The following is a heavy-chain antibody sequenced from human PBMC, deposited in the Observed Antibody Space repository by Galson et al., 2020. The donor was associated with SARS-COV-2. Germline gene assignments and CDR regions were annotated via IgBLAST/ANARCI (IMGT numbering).Heavy chain of an antibody. V-gene: IGHV3-21*01. CDR3: ARGSGAWYYYDRSGYADY. D-gene: IGHD3-22*01. Sequence: TGGSLRLSCAASGFTFSSYSMNWVRQAPGKGLEWVSSISSSSSYIYYADSVKGRFTISRDNAKNSLYLQMNSLRAEDTAVYYCARGSGAWYYYDRSGYADYWGQGTLVTVSS. CDR2: ISSSSSYI. CDR1: GFTFSSYS. J-gene: IGHJ4*02.